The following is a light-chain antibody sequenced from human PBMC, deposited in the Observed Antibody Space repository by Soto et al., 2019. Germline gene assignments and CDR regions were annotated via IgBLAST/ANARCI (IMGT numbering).Light chain of an antibody. Sequence: EIVLTHSPVTLSLSPGERATLSCRASLTISDNYLAWYQQKPGQAPRLLIYGASTRATGIPARFSGSGSGTEFTLTISSLQSEDFAVYYCQQYNNWPRTFGQGTKVDIK. V-gene: IGKV3-15*01. CDR3: QQYNNWPRT. CDR2: GAS. CDR1: LTISDN. J-gene: IGKJ1*01.